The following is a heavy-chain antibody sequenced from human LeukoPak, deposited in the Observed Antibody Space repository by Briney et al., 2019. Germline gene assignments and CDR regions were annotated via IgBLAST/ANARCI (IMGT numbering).Heavy chain of an antibody. CDR2: INGDGSTT. V-gene: IGHV3-74*01. D-gene: IGHD1-26*01. CDR1: GFTFSSNW. CDR3: VRDLGGRSGH. Sequence: GGSLRLSCAASGFTFSSNWMHWVRQAPGKGLVWVSRINGDGSTTNYADSVKGLSTIFRDNAKNTLYLQMNSLRAEDTAVYYCVRDLGGRSGHWGQGTLVTVSS. J-gene: IGHJ4*02.